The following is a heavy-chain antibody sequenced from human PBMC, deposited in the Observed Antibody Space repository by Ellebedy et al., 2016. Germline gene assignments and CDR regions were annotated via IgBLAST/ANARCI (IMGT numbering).Heavy chain of an antibody. D-gene: IGHD6-13*01. CDR3: ARVLGLPVVGTGFFDY. CDR1: GYTFTTYG. V-gene: IGHV1-3*04. CDR2: INTGNDDT. J-gene: IGHJ4*02. Sequence: ASVKVSCKASGYTFTTYGIHWVRQAPGQSLEWMGWINTGNDDTKYSQKFQGRITITRDTSASTVYMELSSLRSENTAVYFCARVLGLPVVGTGFFDYWGQGTLVTVSS.